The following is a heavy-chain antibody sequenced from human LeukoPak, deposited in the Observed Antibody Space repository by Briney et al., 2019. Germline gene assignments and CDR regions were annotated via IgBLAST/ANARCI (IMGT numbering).Heavy chain of an antibody. J-gene: IGHJ4*02. V-gene: IGHV4-59*08. Sequence: SETLSLTCTVSGGSISSYYWSWIRQPPGKGLEWIGYIYYSGSTNYNPSLKSRVTISVDTSKNQFSLKLSSVTAADTAVYYCARPGGGYGSGSYYSFDYWGQGTLVTVSS. D-gene: IGHD3-10*01. CDR3: ARPGGGYGSGSYYSFDY. CDR2: IYYSGST. CDR1: GGSISSYY.